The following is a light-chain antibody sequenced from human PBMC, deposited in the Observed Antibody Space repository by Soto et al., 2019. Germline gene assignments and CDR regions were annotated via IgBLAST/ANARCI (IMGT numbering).Light chain of an antibody. CDR2: VAS. Sequence: DIQMTQSLSSLSASVGDRVTITCRASQSISNSLSWYQQKPGKAPNFLIYVASTLQSGFPSRFSGSGSGTHFTLTISSLQPEDVATYYCQQTFSPPYTFGQGTKLEIK. CDR3: QQTFSPPYT. CDR1: QSISNS. V-gene: IGKV1-39*01. J-gene: IGKJ2*01.